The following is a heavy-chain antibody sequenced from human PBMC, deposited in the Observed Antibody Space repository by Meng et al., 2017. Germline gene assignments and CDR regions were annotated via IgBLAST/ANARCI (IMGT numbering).Heavy chain of an antibody. CDR1: GFTFSDYW. V-gene: IGHV3-74*01. CDR3: AGGGNWFHP. Sequence: EVQLVESGGGLVQPGVSLRLSCAASGFTFSDYWMHWVRQGPGKGLVWVSRIDSDGSSTTYADSVKGRFTISRDNAKDTVYLQMNSLRTEDTAVYYCAGGGNWFHPWGQGTLVTVSS. CDR2: IDSDGSST. J-gene: IGHJ5*02.